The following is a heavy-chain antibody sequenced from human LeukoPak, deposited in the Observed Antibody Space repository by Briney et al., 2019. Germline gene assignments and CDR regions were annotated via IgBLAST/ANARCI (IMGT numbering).Heavy chain of an antibody. CDR3: ARAGYSSRWYAFGFADYYYYGMDV. CDR2: ISAYNGNT. CDR1: GYTFTSYG. V-gene: IGHV1-18*01. J-gene: IGHJ6*02. D-gene: IGHD6-19*01. Sequence: AASVKVSCKASGYTFTSYGISWVRQAPGQGLEWMGWISAYNGNTNYAQKLQGRVTMTTDTSTSTAYMELRSLRSDDTAVYYCARAGYSSRWYAFGFADYYYYGMDVWGQGTTVTVSS.